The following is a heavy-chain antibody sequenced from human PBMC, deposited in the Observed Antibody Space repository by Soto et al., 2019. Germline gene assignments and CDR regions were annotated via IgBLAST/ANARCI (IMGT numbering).Heavy chain of an antibody. D-gene: IGHD6-13*01. J-gene: IGHJ4*02. V-gene: IGHV4-34*01. Sequence: QVQLQQWGAGLLKPSETLSLTCAVYGGSFSGYYWSWIRQPPGKGLEWIGEINHSGSTNYNPSLKSRVTISVDTSKNQFSLKLSSVTAADTAVYYCARGWGGKNSSSQQGKRPFRGRPFDYWCQGTLVTVSS. CDR1: GGSFSGYY. CDR2: INHSGST. CDR3: ARGWGGKNSSSQQGKRPFRGRPFDY.